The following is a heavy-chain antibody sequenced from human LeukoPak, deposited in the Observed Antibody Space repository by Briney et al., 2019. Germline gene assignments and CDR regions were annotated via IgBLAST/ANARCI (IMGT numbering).Heavy chain of an antibody. J-gene: IGHJ5*02. CDR1: GFTFSSHW. CDR3: ARGTTSSPNWFDP. Sequence: PWGSLRLSCVASGFTFSSHWMSWVRQAPGKGLEWVANIKRDGSEKYYVDSVKGRFTISRDNAKNSLYLQMNGLRAEDTAVYYCARGTTSSPNWFDPWGQGTLVSVSS. V-gene: IGHV3-7*04. CDR2: IKRDGSEK. D-gene: IGHD6-13*01.